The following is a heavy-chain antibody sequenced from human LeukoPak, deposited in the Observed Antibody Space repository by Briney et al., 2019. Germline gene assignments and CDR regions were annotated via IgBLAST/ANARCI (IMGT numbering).Heavy chain of an antibody. J-gene: IGHJ4*02. CDR3: ARGRRSRYYDYVWGSYRTACGDY. D-gene: IGHD3-16*02. CDR2: ISSSSSYI. CDR1: GFTFSSYG. Sequence: GRSLRLSCAASGFTFSSYGMHWVRQAPGKGLEWVSSISSSSSYIYYADSVKGRFTISRDNAKNSLYLQMNSLRAEDTAVYYCARGRRSRYYDYVWGSYRTACGDYWGQGTLVTVSS. V-gene: IGHV3-21*01.